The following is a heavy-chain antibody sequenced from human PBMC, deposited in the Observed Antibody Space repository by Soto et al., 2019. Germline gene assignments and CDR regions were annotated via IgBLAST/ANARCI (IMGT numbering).Heavy chain of an antibody. J-gene: IGHJ4*03. V-gene: IGHV3-23*01. CDR2: INGPGDDT. CDR1: GFTFHNYA. Sequence: EVQLLEAGGNLVQYGGSLRLSCAASGFTFHNYAMSWVRQAPGKGLEWVSSINGPGDDTYYADSVKGRCTISRDNYKNMLYLQMNSLRVEDTALEYCAKKEDYDHVWGKSPLDWGQGTLVTVSS. CDR3: AKKEDYDHVWGKSPLD. D-gene: IGHD3-16*01.